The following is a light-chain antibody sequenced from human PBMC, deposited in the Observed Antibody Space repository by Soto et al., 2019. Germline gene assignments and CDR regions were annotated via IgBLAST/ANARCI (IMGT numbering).Light chain of an antibody. Sequence: QSALTQPASVSGSPGQSITISCTGTSSGVGVYNYVSWYQQHPGKAPKLMIYEVSHRPSGISNRFSGSKSGSTASLTISGLQAEDEADYYCSSYTASSTLLYVFGTGTKVTAL. J-gene: IGLJ1*01. CDR2: EVS. CDR3: SSYTASSTLLYV. V-gene: IGLV2-14*01. CDR1: SSGVGVYNY.